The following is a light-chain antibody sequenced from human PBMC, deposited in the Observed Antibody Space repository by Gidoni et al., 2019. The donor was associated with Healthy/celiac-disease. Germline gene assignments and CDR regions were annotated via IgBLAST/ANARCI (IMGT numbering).Light chain of an antibody. CDR1: QSIRSY. V-gene: IGKV1-39*01. Sequence: DIQMHQSPSSLSASVGDRVTITCRASQSIRSYLNWYQQKPGKAPKLLIYAASSLQSGVPSRFSGSGSGTDFTLTISSLQPEDFATYYCQQSYSTPLTFGGGTKVEIK. CDR2: AAS. J-gene: IGKJ4*01. CDR3: QQSYSTPLT.